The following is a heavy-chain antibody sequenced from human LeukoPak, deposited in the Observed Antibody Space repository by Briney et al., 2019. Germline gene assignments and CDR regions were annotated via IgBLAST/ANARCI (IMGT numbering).Heavy chain of an antibody. CDR1: GYSFTSYW. CDR2: IYPGDSDT. CDR3: ARHIRPRIAAAGTGWYYGMDV. V-gene: IGHV5-51*01. D-gene: IGHD6-13*01. J-gene: IGHJ6*02. Sequence: GESLKISCKGSGYSFTSYWIGWVRQMPGKGLEWMGIIYPGDSDTRYSPSFQGQVTISADKSISTAYLQWSSLKASDTAMYYCARHIRPRIAAAGTGWYYGMDVWGQGTTVTVSS.